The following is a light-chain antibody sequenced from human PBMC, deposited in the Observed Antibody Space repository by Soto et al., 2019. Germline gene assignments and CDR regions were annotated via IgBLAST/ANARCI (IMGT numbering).Light chain of an antibody. J-gene: IGKJ1*01. CDR1: QSISNL. CDR2: DAS. Sequence: DIQMTQSPSTLSASVGDRVTIACRASQSISNLLAWYQQRPGQAPQLLIYDASTLLRGVPSRFSGSGFGTEFTLTISSLQPDDFATYYCQQFNRYSSWTFGQGTKVEIK. V-gene: IGKV1-5*01. CDR3: QQFNRYSSWT.